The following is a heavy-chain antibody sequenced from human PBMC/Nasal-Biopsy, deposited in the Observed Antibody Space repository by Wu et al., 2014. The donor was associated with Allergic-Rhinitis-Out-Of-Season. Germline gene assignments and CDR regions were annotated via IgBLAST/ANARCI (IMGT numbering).Heavy chain of an antibody. CDR1: GFNLANFG. CDR3: ARALLTGTPTDAAF. Sequence: LRLSCATSGFNLANFGMSWVRQAPGKGLECVAILKHDGTKKSYADSVEGRFTISRDTSQSTLYLQMNSLRAEDTAVYYCARALLTGTPTDAAFWGQGTPGHRLL. D-gene: IGHD1-7*01. V-gene: IGHV3-33*05. CDR2: LKHDGTKK. J-gene: IGHJ4*02.